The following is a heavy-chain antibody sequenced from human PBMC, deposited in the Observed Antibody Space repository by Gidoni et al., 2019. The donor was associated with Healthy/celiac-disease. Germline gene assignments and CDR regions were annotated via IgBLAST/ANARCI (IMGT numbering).Heavy chain of an antibody. V-gene: IGHV3-48*02. CDR3: ARDLALDSSGYRRGMDV. CDR2: ISSSSSTI. D-gene: IGHD3-22*01. Sequence: EVQLVESGGGLVQPGGSLRLSCAASGFTFSSYSMNWVRQAPGKGLEWVSYISSSSSTIYYADSVKGRFTISRDKSKNSLYLQMNSLRDEDTAVYYCARDLALDSSGYRRGMDVWGQGTTVTVSS. CDR1: GFTFSSYS. J-gene: IGHJ6*02.